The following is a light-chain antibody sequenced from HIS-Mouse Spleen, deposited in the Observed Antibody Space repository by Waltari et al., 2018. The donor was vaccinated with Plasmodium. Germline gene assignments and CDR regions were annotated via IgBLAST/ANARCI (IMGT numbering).Light chain of an antibody. Sequence: QSVLTQPPSVSAAPGQKVTISCSGSSSNIGNNYVSWYQQLPGTAPKPLIYDNNKRPSGIPDRFCGSKSGTSATLGITGLQTGDEADYYCGTWDSSLSAGVVFGGGTKLTVL. CDR2: DNN. CDR3: GTWDSSLSAGVV. V-gene: IGLV1-51*01. J-gene: IGLJ2*01. CDR1: SSNIGNNY.